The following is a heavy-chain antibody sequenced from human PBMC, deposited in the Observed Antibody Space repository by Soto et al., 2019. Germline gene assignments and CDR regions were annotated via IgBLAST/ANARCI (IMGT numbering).Heavy chain of an antibody. D-gene: IGHD3-10*01. V-gene: IGHV4-31*03. CDR2: IYYSGST. Sequence: QVQLQESGPGLVKPSQTLSLTCTVSGGSISSGGYYWSWIRQHPGKGLEWIGYIYYSGSTYYNPSLKSRVTISVDTSKNQFSLKLSSVTAADTAVSYCARDIPLYGSGTYGMDVWGQGTTVTVSS. J-gene: IGHJ6*02. CDR3: ARDIPLYGSGTYGMDV. CDR1: GGSISSGGYY.